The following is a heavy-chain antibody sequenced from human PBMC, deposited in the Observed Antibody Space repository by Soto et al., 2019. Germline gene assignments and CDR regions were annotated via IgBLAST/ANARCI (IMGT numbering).Heavy chain of an antibody. V-gene: IGHV3-30*03. CDR2: ISYDGINK. CDR3: ARDLRGGSSGSYFY. J-gene: IGHJ4*02. Sequence: QVQLVESGGGVVQPGRSLRLSCAASGFTFSSDGMHWVRQAPGKGLEWVAVISYDGINKYYADSVKGRFTISRDNSXNTLYLEMNSVRTEDTAVYYCARDLRGGSSGSYFYWGQGTLVTVS. D-gene: IGHD1-26*01. CDR1: GFTFSSDG.